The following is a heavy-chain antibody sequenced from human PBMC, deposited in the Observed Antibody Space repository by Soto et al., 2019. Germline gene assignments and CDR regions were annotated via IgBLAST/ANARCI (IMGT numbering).Heavy chain of an antibody. CDR2: ISRSSTGI. Sequence: EVQLVESGGGLVQPGGSLRLSCAASGFTFSLYSMSWVRQAPGKGLEWVSYISRSSTGIHYADSVKGRFTISRDDATNPMHLQMNSLRDRATAVYYCARAVTWGLDVWGQGTTVSISS. CDR3: ARAVTWGLDV. V-gene: IGHV3-48*02. D-gene: IGHD3-10*01. J-gene: IGHJ6*02. CDR1: GFTFSLYS.